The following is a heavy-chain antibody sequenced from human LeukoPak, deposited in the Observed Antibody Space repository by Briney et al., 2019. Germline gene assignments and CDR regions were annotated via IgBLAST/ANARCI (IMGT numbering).Heavy chain of an antibody. CDR1: GFTFDDYA. D-gene: IGHD1-20*01. Sequence: GGSLRLSCAASGFTFDDYAMHWVRQAPGKGLEWVSVIYSGGNTYYADSVKGRFTISRDNSKNTLYLQMNSLRAEDTAVYYCARGYLTGYFDYWGQGTLVTVSS. J-gene: IGHJ4*02. CDR2: IYSGGNT. CDR3: ARGYLTGYFDY. V-gene: IGHV3-66*01.